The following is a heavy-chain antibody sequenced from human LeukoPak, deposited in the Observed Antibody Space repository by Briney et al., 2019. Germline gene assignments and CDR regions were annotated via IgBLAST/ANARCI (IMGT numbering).Heavy chain of an antibody. CDR1: GYTFTGYY. D-gene: IGHD3-22*01. CDR2: INPNSGGT. CDR3: APSNDYYDSSGPFDY. Sequence: SVKVSSKASGYTFTGYYIHWVRQAPGQGLEWMGWINPNSGGTNYAQKFQGRATMTRDTSISTAYMELSRLRSDDTAVYYCAPSNDYYDSSGPFDYWGQGTLVTVS. J-gene: IGHJ4*02. V-gene: IGHV1-2*02.